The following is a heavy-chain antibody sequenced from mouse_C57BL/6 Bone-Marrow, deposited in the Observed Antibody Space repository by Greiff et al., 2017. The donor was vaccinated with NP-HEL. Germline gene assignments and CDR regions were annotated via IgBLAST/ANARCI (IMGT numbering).Heavy chain of an antibody. D-gene: IGHD1-1*01. J-gene: IGHJ1*03. Sequence: VKVVESGAELARPGASVKLSCKASGYTFTSYGISWVKQRTGQGLEWIGEIYPRSGNTYYNEKFKGKATLTADKSSSTAYMELRSLTSEDSAVYFCDYYGSSDWYFDVWGTGTTVTVSS. CDR1: GYTFTSYG. CDR2: IYPRSGNT. V-gene: IGHV1-81*01. CDR3: DYYGSSDWYFDV.